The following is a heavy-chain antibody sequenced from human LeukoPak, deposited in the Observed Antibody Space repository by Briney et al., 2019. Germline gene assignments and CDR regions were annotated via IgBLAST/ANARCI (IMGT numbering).Heavy chain of an antibody. D-gene: IGHD3-10*01. Sequence: GRSLRLSCAASGFTFDNYAMHRVRQAPGKGLEWVSGIAWNSGNTGFADSAKGRFTISRDNAENSLYLQMNSLTPEDTAFYFCAKDMNSYGSGSSYNPWGPFDSWGQGTLVTVSS. CDR3: AKDMNSYGSGSSYNPWGPFDS. V-gene: IGHV3-9*01. J-gene: IGHJ4*02. CDR2: IAWNSGNT. CDR1: GFTFDNYA.